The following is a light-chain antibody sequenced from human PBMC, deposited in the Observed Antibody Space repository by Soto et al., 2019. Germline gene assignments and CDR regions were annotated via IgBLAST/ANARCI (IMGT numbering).Light chain of an antibody. CDR1: QSVLYNSNNKNY. CDR2: WAS. J-gene: IGKJ1*01. CDR3: QQYYSTPPM. Sequence: DFVMTQAPDSLAVSLGERATINCKSSQSVLYNSNNKNYLAWYQQKPGQPPKLLIYWASTRESGVPDRFSGSGSGTDFTLTISSLQAEDVAVYYCQQYYSTPPMFGQGTKVEIK. V-gene: IGKV4-1*01.